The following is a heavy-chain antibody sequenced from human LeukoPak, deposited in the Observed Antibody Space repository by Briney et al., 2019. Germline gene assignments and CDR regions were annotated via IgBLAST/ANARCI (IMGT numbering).Heavy chain of an antibody. CDR1: GYSFISYW. J-gene: IGHJ4*02. Sequence: GESLKISCKVSGYSFISYWIGWVRQMPGKGLEWMGIIYPGDSDTRYSPSFQGQVTISADKSISTAYLQWSSLKASDTAMYYCATSEVRSGYYYPHYWGQGTLVTVSS. V-gene: IGHV5-51*01. CDR3: ATSEVRSGYYYPHY. CDR2: IYPGDSDT. D-gene: IGHD3-22*01.